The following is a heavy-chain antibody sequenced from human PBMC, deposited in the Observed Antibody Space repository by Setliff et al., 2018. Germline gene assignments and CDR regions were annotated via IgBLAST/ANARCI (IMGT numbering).Heavy chain of an antibody. CDR3: AREGVDTRSSTDYRYYMDV. D-gene: IGHD2-15*01. J-gene: IGHJ6*03. V-gene: IGHV1-69*05. Sequence: SVKVSCKASGGTFSNYGASWVRQAPGQGLEWMGGTIPLFGTTDYAQKFHGRVTIITDESTSTAYMELSRLTSDDTAVYYCAREGVDTRSSTDYRYYMDVWGQGTTVTSP. CDR1: GGTFSNYG. CDR2: TIPLFGTT.